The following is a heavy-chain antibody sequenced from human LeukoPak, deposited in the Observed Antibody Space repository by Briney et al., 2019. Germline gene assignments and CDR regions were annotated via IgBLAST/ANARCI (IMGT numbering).Heavy chain of an antibody. CDR1: GYTFTGYY. D-gene: IGHD6-13*01. CDR2: INPNSGST. CDR3: ARGTYYSSTSDY. J-gene: IGHJ4*02. V-gene: IGHV1-2*02. Sequence: ASVKVSCKASGYTFTGYYMHWVRQAPGQGLEWMGWINPNSGSTNYAQKFQGRVTMTRDTSISTAYMELSRLRSDDTAVYYCARGTYYSSTSDYWGQGTLVTVSS.